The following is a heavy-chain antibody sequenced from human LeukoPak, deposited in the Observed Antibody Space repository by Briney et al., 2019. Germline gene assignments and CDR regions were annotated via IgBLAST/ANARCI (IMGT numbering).Heavy chain of an antibody. Sequence: SGGSLRLSCAASGFTFSNVWMNWVRQAPGKGLEWVANIKQDGSDKYYVHSVKGRFTISRDNAKNSLFLQMHSLRAEDTAVYYCARGAWYNDRSGYSRFEYWGLGTLVTVSS. CDR1: GFTFSNVW. CDR2: IKQDGSDK. D-gene: IGHD3-22*01. CDR3: ARGAWYNDRSGYSRFEY. J-gene: IGHJ4*02. V-gene: IGHV3-7*01.